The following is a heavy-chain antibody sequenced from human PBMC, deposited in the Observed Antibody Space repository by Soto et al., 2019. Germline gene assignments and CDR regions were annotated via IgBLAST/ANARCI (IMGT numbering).Heavy chain of an antibody. CDR3: ARTYCSGGSCWKYNWFDP. V-gene: IGHV1-69*12. CDR1: GGTFSSYA. D-gene: IGHD2-15*01. CDR2: IIPIFGTA. Sequence: QVQLVQSGAEVKKPGSSVKVSCKASGGTFSSYAISWVRQAPGQGLEWMGGIIPIFGTANYAQKFQGRVTITADESTSTAYRELSSLRSEDTAVYYCARTYCSGGSCWKYNWFDPWGQGTLVTVSS. J-gene: IGHJ5*02.